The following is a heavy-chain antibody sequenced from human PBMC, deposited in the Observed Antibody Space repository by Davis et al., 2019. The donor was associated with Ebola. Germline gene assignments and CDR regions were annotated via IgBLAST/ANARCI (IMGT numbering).Heavy chain of an antibody. D-gene: IGHD1-26*01. CDR2: ISAYNGNT. CDR3: ARTSIVGTTTTASDI. CDR1: GYTFTSYG. V-gene: IGHV1-18*04. Sequence: ASVTVSCKASGYTFTSYGISWVRQAPGQGLEWMGWISAYNGNTNYAQILQGRVTMTTDTSTGTAYMELRSLRSDDTAVYFCARTSIVGTTTTASDIWGQGTKVTVSS. J-gene: IGHJ3*02.